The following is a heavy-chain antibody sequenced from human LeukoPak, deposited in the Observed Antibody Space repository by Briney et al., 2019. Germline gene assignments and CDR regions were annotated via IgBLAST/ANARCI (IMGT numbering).Heavy chain of an antibody. CDR3: ARAGAVWFDP. CDR1: GDSISSYY. V-gene: IGHV4-59*12. Sequence: SETLSLTCTVSGDSISSYYWSWIRRSPGKGLEWIGYIYYSGSTNYNPSLKSRVTISVDTSKNQFSLKLSSVTAADTAVYYCARAGAVWFDPWGQGTLVTVSS. J-gene: IGHJ5*02. CDR2: IYYSGST. D-gene: IGHD1-14*01.